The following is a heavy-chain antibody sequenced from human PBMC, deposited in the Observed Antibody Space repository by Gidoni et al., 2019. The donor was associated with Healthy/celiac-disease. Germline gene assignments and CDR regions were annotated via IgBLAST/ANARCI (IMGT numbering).Heavy chain of an antibody. CDR3: ARDVVRGLGFDY. Sequence: QVQLVESGGGVVKHGRFRRLPCAASGCTFSSYAIHWVRQAPGKGLEWVAVISYDGSNKYYADSVKGRFTISRDNSKNTLYLQMNSLRAEDTAVYYCARDVVRGLGFDYWGQGTLVTVSS. V-gene: IGHV3-30-3*01. CDR2: ISYDGSNK. J-gene: IGHJ4*02. CDR1: GCTFSSYA. D-gene: IGHD6-6*01.